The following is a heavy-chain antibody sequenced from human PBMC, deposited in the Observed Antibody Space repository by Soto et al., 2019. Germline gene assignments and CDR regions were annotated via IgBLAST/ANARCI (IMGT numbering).Heavy chain of an antibody. J-gene: IGHJ4*02. Sequence: QVHLVQSGAEVKKPGASVKVAWKAFGYTFTGCGITWVRQAPGRGLEWMGWISAHNGNTDYAQKLQGRVIVTRDTSTSTSYMELRSLRSDDMAVYYCARGRYGDYWGQGALVTFAS. V-gene: IGHV1-18*03. CDR3: ARGRYGDY. D-gene: IGHD1-1*01. CDR1: GYTFTGCG. CDR2: ISAHNGNT.